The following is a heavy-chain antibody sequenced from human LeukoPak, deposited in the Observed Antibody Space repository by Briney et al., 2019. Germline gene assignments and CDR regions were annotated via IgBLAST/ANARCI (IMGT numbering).Heavy chain of an antibody. Sequence: SETLSLTCTVSGGSINNYYWSWIRQPPGKGLEWIGYIQYGGCTYYSPSLKSRVTISMDLSKIQFSLKMSSVTAADTAVYYCARDFFGDFDHWGQGILVTVSS. J-gene: IGHJ4*02. V-gene: IGHV4-59*01. CDR1: GGSINNYY. CDR2: IQYGGCT. D-gene: IGHD2/OR15-2a*01. CDR3: ARDFFGDFDH.